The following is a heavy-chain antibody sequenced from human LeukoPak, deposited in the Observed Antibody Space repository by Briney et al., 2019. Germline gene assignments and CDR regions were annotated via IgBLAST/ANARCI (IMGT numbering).Heavy chain of an antibody. Sequence: SETLSLTCAVYGGSFSGYYWSWIRQPPGKGLEWIGEINRSGSTNYNPSLKSRVTISVDTSKNQFSLKLSSVTAADTAVYYCARVAAAGYYFDYWGQGTLVTVSS. CDR1: GGSFSGYY. CDR3: ARVAAAGYYFDY. CDR2: INRSGST. D-gene: IGHD6-13*01. V-gene: IGHV4-34*01. J-gene: IGHJ4*02.